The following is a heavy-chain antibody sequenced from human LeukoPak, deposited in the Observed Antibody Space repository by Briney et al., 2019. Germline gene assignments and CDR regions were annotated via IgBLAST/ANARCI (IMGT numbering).Heavy chain of an antibody. CDR2: INPKSGGT. CDR3: AISIISSKWLVPVLGY. D-gene: IGHD6-19*01. CDR1: GYTFTDYY. V-gene: IGHV1-2*02. Sequence: GAAVKETCLASGYTFTDYYVHWVRQPPGQGPEWMGWINPKSGGTNYAQKFQGRVTMTRDTSISTAYMDLRRLTSDDTAVYYCAISIISSKWLVPVLGYWGQG. J-gene: IGHJ4*02.